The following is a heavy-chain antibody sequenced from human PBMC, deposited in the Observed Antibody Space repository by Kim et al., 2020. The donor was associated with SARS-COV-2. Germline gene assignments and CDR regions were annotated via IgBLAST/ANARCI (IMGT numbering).Heavy chain of an antibody. D-gene: IGHD4-17*01. CDR2: ISYDGSNK. CDR3: ATHEGTTVTVYYYYGMDV. V-gene: IGHV3-30-3*01. CDR1: GFTFSSYA. J-gene: IGHJ6*01. Sequence: GGSLRLSCAASGFTFSSYAMHWVRQAPGKGLEWVAVISYDGSNKYYADSVKGRFTISRDNSKNTLYLQMNSLRAEDTAVYDCATHEGTTVTVYYYYGMDV.